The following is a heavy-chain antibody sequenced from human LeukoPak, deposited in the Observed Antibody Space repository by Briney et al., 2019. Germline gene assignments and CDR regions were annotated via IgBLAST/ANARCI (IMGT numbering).Heavy chain of an antibody. CDR1: GGSISNYS. CDR2: IYYTGST. Sequence: SETLSLTCTVSGGSISNYSWSWLRQPPGKGLEWMGYIYYTGSTNYNPSLKSRITISLDTSKSQFSLRLRSVIAADTAVYYCARGSYDFDYYYGMDVWGQGTTVTVSS. J-gene: IGHJ6*02. V-gene: IGHV4-59*01. D-gene: IGHD3-3*01. CDR3: ARGSYDFDYYYGMDV.